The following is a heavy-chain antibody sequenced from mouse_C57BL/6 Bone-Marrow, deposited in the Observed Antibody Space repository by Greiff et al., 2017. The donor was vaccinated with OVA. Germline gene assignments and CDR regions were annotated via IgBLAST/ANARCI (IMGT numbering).Heavy chain of an antibody. V-gene: IGHV1-85*01. Sequence: QVQLQQSGPELVKPGASVKLSCKASGYTFTSYDINWVKQRPGQGLEWIGWIYPRDGSTKYNEKFKGKATFTVDTSSSTAYMERHSLTSEDSAVYFCARERFYYGRDWYFDVWGTGTTVTVSS. CDR1: GYTFTSYD. CDR3: ARERFYYGRDWYFDV. J-gene: IGHJ1*03. CDR2: IYPRDGST. D-gene: IGHD1-1*01.